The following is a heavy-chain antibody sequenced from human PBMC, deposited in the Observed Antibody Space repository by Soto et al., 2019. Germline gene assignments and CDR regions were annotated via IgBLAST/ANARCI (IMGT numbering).Heavy chain of an antibody. CDR1: GFSLSTNGVG. CDR3: VHRAGCQGNWNGGYFDY. Sequence: QITLKESGPPRVKPTQTLTLTCTFSGFSLSTNGVGVGWIRQPPGKALERLALIYWDDDKRYSPSLSNRLTITKDTSENQVVLTMTNMDPVDTATYFCVHRAGCQGNWNGGYFDYWGQGALVTVSS. J-gene: IGHJ4*02. D-gene: IGHD1-1*01. V-gene: IGHV2-5*02. CDR2: IYWDDDK.